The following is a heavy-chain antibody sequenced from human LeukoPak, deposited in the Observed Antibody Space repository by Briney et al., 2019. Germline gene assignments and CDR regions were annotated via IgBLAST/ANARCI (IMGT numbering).Heavy chain of an antibody. CDR1: GFTFSSYA. Sequence: GGSLRFSCAASGFTFSSYAMSWVRQAPGKGLEWVSAISGSGGSTYYADSVKGRFTISRDNSKNTLYLQMNSLRAEDTAVYYCAKGPYSSSWPDNWFDPWGQGTLVTVSS. J-gene: IGHJ5*02. D-gene: IGHD6-13*01. CDR3: AKGPYSSSWPDNWFDP. V-gene: IGHV3-23*01. CDR2: ISGSGGST.